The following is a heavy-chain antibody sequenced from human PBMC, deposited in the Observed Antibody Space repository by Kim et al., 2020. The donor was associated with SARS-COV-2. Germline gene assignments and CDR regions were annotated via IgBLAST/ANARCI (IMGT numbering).Heavy chain of an antibody. J-gene: IGHJ6*02. Sequence: SETLSLTCTVSGGSISSYYWSWIRQPPGKGLEWIGYIYYSGSTNYNPSLKSRVTISVDTSKNQFSLKLSSVTAADTAVYYCARDSGLLVYGMDVWGQGTTVTVSS. D-gene: IGHD3-10*01. CDR3: ARDSGLLVYGMDV. CDR2: IYYSGST. V-gene: IGHV4-59*01. CDR1: GGSISSYY.